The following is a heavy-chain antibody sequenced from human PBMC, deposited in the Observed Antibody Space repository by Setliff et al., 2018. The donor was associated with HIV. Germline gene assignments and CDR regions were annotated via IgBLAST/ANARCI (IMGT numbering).Heavy chain of an antibody. CDR2: FYTSGST. Sequence: SETLSLTCTVSGVSVSSGGYYWSWIRQHPGKGLEWIGYFYTSGSTNYNPSLKSRVTISIDTSKNQFSLKLNAVTAADTAVYYCARRPPLTTGREYYFDFWGQGTLVTVSS. D-gene: IGHD1-1*01. J-gene: IGHJ4*02. V-gene: IGHV4-61*08. CDR1: GVSVSSGGYY. CDR3: ARRPPLTTGREYYFDF.